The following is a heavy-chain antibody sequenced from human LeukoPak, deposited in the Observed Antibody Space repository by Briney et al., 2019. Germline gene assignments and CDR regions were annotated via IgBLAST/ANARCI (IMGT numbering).Heavy chain of an antibody. CDR1: GYTFTSCG. J-gene: IGHJ4*02. CDR3: ASLDTAMGYYFDY. CDR2: ISAYNGNT. Sequence: ASVKVSCKASGYTFTSCGISWVRQAPGQGLEWTGWISAYNGNTNYAQKLQGRVTMTTDTSTSTAYMELRSLRSDDTAVYYCASLDTAMGYYFDYWGQGTLVTVSS. V-gene: IGHV1-18*01. D-gene: IGHD5-18*01.